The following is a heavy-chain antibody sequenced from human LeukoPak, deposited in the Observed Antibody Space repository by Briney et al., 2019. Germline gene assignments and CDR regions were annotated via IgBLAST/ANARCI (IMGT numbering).Heavy chain of an antibody. Sequence: ASVKVSCKASGGTFSSYAISWVRQAPEQGLEWMGRIIPILGIANYAQKFQGRVTITADKSTSTAYMELSSLRSEDTAVYYCAREWESGSSSFSYWGQGTLVTVSS. CDR3: AREWESGSSSFSY. CDR2: IIPILGIA. J-gene: IGHJ4*02. D-gene: IGHD1-26*01. V-gene: IGHV1-69*04. CDR1: GGTFSSYA.